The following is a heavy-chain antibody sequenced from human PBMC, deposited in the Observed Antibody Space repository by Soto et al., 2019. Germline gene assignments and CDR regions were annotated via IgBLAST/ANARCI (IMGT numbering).Heavy chain of an antibody. CDR3: ATLGYSSGWYAVGTVSPDYYYYGMDV. Sequence: GASVKVSCKVSGYTLTELSMHWVRQAPGKGLEWMGGFDPEDVETIYAQKFQGRVTMTEDTSTDTAYMELSSLRSEDTAVYYCATLGYSSGWYAVGTVSPDYYYYGMDVWGQGTTVTVSS. CDR2: FDPEDVET. CDR1: GYTLTELS. V-gene: IGHV1-24*01. J-gene: IGHJ6*02. D-gene: IGHD6-19*01.